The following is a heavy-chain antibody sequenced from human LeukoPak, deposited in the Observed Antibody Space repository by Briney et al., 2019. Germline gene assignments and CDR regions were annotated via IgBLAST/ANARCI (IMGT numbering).Heavy chain of an antibody. V-gene: IGHV3-30-3*01. D-gene: IGHD3-9*01. CDR3: TRDLMDYDVSTGLHHYYMDV. J-gene: IGHJ6*02. Sequence: GGSLRLSCAASGLTFSSYAMHWVRQAPGKGLEWVAVISYDGSNKYYADSVKGRFTISRDNSKNTLYPQMNSLRAEDMAVYYCTRDLMDYDVSTGLHHYYMDVWGQGTTVTVSS. CDR1: GLTFSSYA. CDR2: ISYDGSNK.